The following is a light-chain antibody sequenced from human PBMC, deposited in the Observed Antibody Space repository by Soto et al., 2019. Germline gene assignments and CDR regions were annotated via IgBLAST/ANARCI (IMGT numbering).Light chain of an antibody. Sequence: EILMTQSPATLSVSPGDSATLSCRASRSVDTDLAWYQQKPGQAPRLLIYDASNRATGIPARFSGSGSGTDFTLTISSLEPEDFAVYYCQQRSNWPRITFGQGTRLEIK. CDR1: RSVDTD. CDR3: QQRSNWPRIT. J-gene: IGKJ5*01. CDR2: DAS. V-gene: IGKV3-11*01.